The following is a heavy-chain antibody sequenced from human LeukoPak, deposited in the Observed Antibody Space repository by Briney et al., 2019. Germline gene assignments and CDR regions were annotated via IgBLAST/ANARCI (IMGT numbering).Heavy chain of an antibody. V-gene: IGHV4-34*01. CDR1: GGSISGYY. J-gene: IGHJ6*03. D-gene: IGHD2-2*01. CDR2: INHSGSTT. Sequence: SETLSLTCTVSGGSISGYYWSWIRQPPGKGLEWIGEINHSGSTTNYNPSLRSRVAISVDTSKNQFSLHLTSVTAADTAVYYCARGLTCGGTACYGVYYYYMDVWGKGTTVTVSS. CDR3: ARGLTCGGTACYGVYYYYMDV.